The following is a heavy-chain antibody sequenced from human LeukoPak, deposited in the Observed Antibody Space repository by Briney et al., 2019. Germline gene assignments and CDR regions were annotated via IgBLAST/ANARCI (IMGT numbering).Heavy chain of an antibody. CDR1: GFTFSTNS. J-gene: IGHJ4*02. CDR2: ITSGSSTI. V-gene: IGHV3-48*02. CDR3: ARDLSGRYAY. Sequence: PGGSLRLSCAASGFTFSTNSMNWVRQAPGKGLEWVSYITSGSSTIYYADSVKGRFTISRDNAKNSLYLQMNGLRDEDTAVYYCARDLSGRYAYWGQGTLVTVSS. D-gene: IGHD3-16*01.